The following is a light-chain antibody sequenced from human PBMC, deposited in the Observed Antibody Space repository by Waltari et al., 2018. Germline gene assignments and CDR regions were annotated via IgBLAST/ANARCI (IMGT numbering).Light chain of an antibody. CDR1: QGIRDE. CDR2: AAS. V-gene: IGKV1-6*01. Sequence: AIQMTQSPSSLSASVGDRVTITCRASQGIRDELGWFQQKPGKAPKLLICAASILESGVPLRFSGSGSGTDFTLTITSLQPEDFATYYCFQDYNYPRTFSQGTKVE. J-gene: IGKJ1*01. CDR3: FQDYNYPRT.